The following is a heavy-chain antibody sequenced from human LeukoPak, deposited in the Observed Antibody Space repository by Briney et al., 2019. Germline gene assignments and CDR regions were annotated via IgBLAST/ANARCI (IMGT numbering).Heavy chain of an antibody. CDR3: AREVTGTRKYYFDY. V-gene: IGHV3-21*01. Sequence: GGSLRLSCAASGFKLSSYSMNWVRQAPGKGLEWVSSITSSSSYIYYADSVKGRFTISRDNAKNSLFLQMNSLRAEDTAVYYCAREVTGTRKYYFDYWGQGTLVTVSS. J-gene: IGHJ4*02. CDR2: ITSSSSYI. CDR1: GFKLSSYS. D-gene: IGHD6-19*01.